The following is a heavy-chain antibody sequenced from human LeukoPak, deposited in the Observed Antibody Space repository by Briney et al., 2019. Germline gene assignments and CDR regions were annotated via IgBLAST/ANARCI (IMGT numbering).Heavy chain of an antibody. D-gene: IGHD1-26*01. V-gene: IGHV4-61*01. CDR2: IYYSGST. J-gene: IGHJ4*02. CDR1: GGSVSSGSYY. Sequence: SETLSLTCTVSGGSVSSGSYYWSWIRQPPGKGLEWIGYIYYSGSTNYNPSLKSRVTISVDTSKNQFSLKLSSVTAADTAVYYCARSVSGSYWMELDYWGQGTLVTVSS. CDR3: ARSVSGSYWMELDY.